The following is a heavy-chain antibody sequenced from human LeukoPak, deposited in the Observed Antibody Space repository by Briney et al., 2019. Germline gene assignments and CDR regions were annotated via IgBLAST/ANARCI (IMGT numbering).Heavy chain of an antibody. J-gene: IGHJ6*02. D-gene: IGHD6-6*01. Sequence: PGGSLRLSCAASGFTFDDYTMHWVRQAPGKGLEWVSLISWDGGSTYYADSVKGRFTISRDNSKNSLYLQMNSLRTEDTALYYCAKDMYSSSTGYYYGMDVWGQGTTVTVSS. CDR1: GFTFDDYT. V-gene: IGHV3-43*01. CDR3: AKDMYSSSTGYYYGMDV. CDR2: ISWDGGST.